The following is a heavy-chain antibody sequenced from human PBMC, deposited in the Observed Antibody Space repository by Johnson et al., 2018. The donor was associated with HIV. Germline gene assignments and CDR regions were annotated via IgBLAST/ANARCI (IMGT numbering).Heavy chain of an antibody. CDR3: AKNGARGDAFDI. D-gene: IGHD2-8*01. CDR2: IRYDGSNK. V-gene: IGHV3-30*02. Sequence: QVQLVESGGGVVQPGGSLRLSCAASGFTFTSYTMHWVRQAPGKGLEWVAFIRYDGSNKYYADSVKGRFTISRDNSKNTLNLQMNSLRAEDTAVYYCAKNGARGDAFDIWGQGTMVTVSS. J-gene: IGHJ3*02. CDR1: GFTFTSYT.